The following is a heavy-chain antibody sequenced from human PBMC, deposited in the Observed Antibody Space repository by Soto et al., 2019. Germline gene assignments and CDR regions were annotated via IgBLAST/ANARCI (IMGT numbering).Heavy chain of an antibody. CDR2: IRSKAYGGTT. CDR1: GFTFGDYA. J-gene: IGHJ6*04. V-gene: IGHV3-49*05. D-gene: IGHD6-6*01. CDR3: TRDLLDAARLLEYYYYGMDV. Sequence: KPGGSLRLSCTASGFTFGDYAMSWFRQAPGKGLEWVGFIRSKAYGGTTEYAASVKGRFTISRDDSKSIAYLQMNSLKTEDTAVYYCTRDLLDAARLLEYYYYGMDVWGKGTTGTGS.